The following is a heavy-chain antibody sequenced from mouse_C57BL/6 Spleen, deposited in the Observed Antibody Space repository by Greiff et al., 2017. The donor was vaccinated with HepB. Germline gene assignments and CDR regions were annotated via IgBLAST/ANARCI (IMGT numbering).Heavy chain of an antibody. D-gene: IGHD2-4*01. J-gene: IGHJ4*01. CDR2: IYPGGGYT. V-gene: IGHV1-63*01. CDR1: GYTFTNYW. Sequence: QVQLQQSGAELVRPGTSVKMSYKASGYTFTNYWIGWAKQRPGHGLEWIGDIYPGGGYTNYNEKFKGKATLTADKSSSTAYMQFSSLTSEDSAIYYCARGGGLRRPSYAMDYWGQGTSVTVSS. CDR3: ARGGGLRRPSYAMDY.